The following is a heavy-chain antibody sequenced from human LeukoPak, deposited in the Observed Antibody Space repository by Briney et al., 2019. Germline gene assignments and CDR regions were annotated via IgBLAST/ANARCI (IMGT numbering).Heavy chain of an antibody. CDR1: GGSISSYY. CDR3: ARDPDSSGRIDY. CDR2: IYYSGST. Sequence: PSETLSLTCTVSGGSISSYYWSWIWQPPGKGLEWIGYIYYSGSTNYNPSLKSRVNISVDTTKTKFSLKLSSVTAADTAVYYCARDPDSSGRIDYWGQGTLVTVSS. J-gene: IGHJ4*02. V-gene: IGHV4-59*01. D-gene: IGHD6-19*01.